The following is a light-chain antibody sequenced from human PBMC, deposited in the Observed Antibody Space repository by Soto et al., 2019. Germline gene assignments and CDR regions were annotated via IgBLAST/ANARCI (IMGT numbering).Light chain of an antibody. CDR2: DAS. CDR3: QQCRNWPLT. V-gene: IGKV3-15*01. J-gene: IGKJ4*01. CDR1: QNVYNN. Sequence: EIVMTQSPATLSVSPGEGATLSSKASQNVYNNLAWYQQRPGQPPRLLIYDASTRATGISASFSGSGYGTEFTLTISSLQSEDFAVYFCQQCRNWPLTFGGGTKVEIK.